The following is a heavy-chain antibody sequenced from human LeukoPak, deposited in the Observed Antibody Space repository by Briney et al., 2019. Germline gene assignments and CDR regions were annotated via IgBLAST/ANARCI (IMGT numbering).Heavy chain of an antibody. V-gene: IGHV3-21*01. J-gene: IGHJ4*02. CDR2: ISSSSSYI. D-gene: IGHD3-22*01. Sequence: GGSLRLSCAASGFTFSSYSMNWVRQAPGKGLEWVSSISSSSSYIYYADSVKGRFTISRDNSKNTLYLQMNSLRAEDTAVYYCARDGGRNDSSGYYYEYFDYWGQGTLVTVSS. CDR1: GFTFSSYS. CDR3: ARDGGRNDSSGYYYEYFDY.